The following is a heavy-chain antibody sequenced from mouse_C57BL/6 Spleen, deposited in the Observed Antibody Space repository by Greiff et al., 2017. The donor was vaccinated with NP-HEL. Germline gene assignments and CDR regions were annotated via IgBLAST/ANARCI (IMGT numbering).Heavy chain of an antibody. D-gene: IGHD1-1*01. Sequence: VQLQQSGAELVKPGASVKLSCKASGYTFTSYWMHWVKQRPGRGLEWIGRIDPNSGGTKYNEKFKSKATLTVDKPSSTAYMQLSSLTSEDSAVYYCASITTVALRGYYAMDYWGQGTSVTVSS. J-gene: IGHJ4*01. CDR1: GYTFTSYW. CDR3: ASITTVALRGYYAMDY. CDR2: IDPNSGGT. V-gene: IGHV1-72*01.